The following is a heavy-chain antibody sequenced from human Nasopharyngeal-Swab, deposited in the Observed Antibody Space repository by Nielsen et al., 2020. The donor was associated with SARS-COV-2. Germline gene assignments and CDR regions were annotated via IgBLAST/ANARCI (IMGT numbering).Heavy chain of an antibody. Sequence: SETLSLTCPFSGCSLSRCSYYWSWIPQPAGKGLEWIGRIYTSGSTNYNPSLKSRVTISVDTSKNQFSLKLSSVTAADTAVYYCARVTGYSSGWRGFNYWGQGTLVTVSS. V-gene: IGHV4-61*02. J-gene: IGHJ4*02. CDR2: IYTSGST. CDR3: ARVTGYSSGWRGFNY. CDR1: GCSLSRCSYY. D-gene: IGHD6-19*01.